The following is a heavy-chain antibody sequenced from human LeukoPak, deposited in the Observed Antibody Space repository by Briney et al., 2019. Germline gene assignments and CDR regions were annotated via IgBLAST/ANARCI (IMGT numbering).Heavy chain of an antibody. J-gene: IGHJ4*02. CDR1: GVSISSYY. D-gene: IGHD3-3*01. V-gene: IGHV4-4*07. CDR3: ARENYDFWSGAPHFDY. CDR2: IYTSGST. Sequence: SETLSLTCTVSGVSISSYYWSWIRQPAGKGLEWIGRIYTSGSTNYNPSLKSRVTMSVDTSKNQFSLKLSSVPAADTAVYYCARENYDFWSGAPHFDYWGQGTLVTVSS.